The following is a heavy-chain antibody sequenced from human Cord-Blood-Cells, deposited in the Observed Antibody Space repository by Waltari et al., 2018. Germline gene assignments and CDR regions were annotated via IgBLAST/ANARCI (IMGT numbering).Heavy chain of an antibody. CDR2: IYYSGGP. D-gene: IGHD1-26*01. V-gene: IGHV4-39*07. Sequence: QLQLQESGPGLVKPSETLSLTCTVSGGSISSSSYYWGWIRQPPGKGLEWIGSIYYSGGPSYNPSLKSRVTISVDTSKNQFSLKLSSVTAADTAVYYCARLGGDSGSYYFDYWGQGTLVTVSS. CDR3: ARLGGDSGSYYFDY. J-gene: IGHJ4*02. CDR1: GGSISSSSYY.